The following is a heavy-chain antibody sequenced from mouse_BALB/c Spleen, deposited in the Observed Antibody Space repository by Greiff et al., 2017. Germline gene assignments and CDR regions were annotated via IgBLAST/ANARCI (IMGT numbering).Heavy chain of an antibody. CDR3: ARGGNYEGGYFDY. D-gene: IGHD2-1*01. CDR1: GYTFTSYW. J-gene: IGHJ2*01. Sequence: QVQLKQSGAELVKPGASVKLSCKTSGYTFTSYWIQWVKQRPGQGLGWIGEIFPGTGTTYYNEKFKGKATLTIDTSSSTAYMQLSSLTSEDSAVYFCARGGNYEGGYFDYWGQGTTLTVSS. CDR2: IFPGTGTT. V-gene: IGHV1S132*01.